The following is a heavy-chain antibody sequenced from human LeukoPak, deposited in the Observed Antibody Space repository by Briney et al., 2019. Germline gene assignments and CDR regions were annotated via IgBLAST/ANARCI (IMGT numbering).Heavy chain of an antibody. D-gene: IGHD6-13*01. CDR3: ARGENPLNTHIAIIDY. CDR2: INPNSGGT. CDR1: GYTFTGYY. Sequence: GASVKVSCKASGYTFTGYYMHWVRQAPGQGLEWMGWINPNSGGTNYAQKFQGRVTMTRDTSISTAYMELSRLRSDDTAVYYCARGENPLNTHIAIIDYWGQGTLVTVSS. J-gene: IGHJ4*02. V-gene: IGHV1-2*02.